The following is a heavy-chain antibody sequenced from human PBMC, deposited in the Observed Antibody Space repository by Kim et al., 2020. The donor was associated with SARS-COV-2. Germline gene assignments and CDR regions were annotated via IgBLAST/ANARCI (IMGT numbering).Heavy chain of an antibody. CDR1: GFTFSSYA. Sequence: GGSLRLSCAASGFTFSSYAMSWVRQAPGKGLEWVSGISGSGTYYADSVKGRFTISRDNSKNTLYLQMNSLRAEDTAVYYCARRKLGDYYGMDVWGRGTTVTASS. D-gene: IGHD3-10*01. V-gene: IGHV3-23*01. CDR3: ARRKLGDYYGMDV. J-gene: IGHJ6*02. CDR2: ISGSGT.